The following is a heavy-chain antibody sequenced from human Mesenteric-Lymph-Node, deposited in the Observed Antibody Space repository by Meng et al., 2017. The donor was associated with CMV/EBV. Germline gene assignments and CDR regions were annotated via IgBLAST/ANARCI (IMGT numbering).Heavy chain of an antibody. CDR2: IYYSGST. J-gene: IGHJ5*02. Sequence: SETLSLTCTVSGGSISSYYWSWIRQPPGKGLEWIGYIYYSGSTNYNPSLKSRVTISVDTSKNQFSLKLSSVTAADTAVYYCARDLGLGFWSVFDPWGQGTLVTVSS. V-gene: IGHV4-59*01. CDR3: ARDLGLGFWSVFDP. CDR1: GGSISSYY. D-gene: IGHD3-3*01.